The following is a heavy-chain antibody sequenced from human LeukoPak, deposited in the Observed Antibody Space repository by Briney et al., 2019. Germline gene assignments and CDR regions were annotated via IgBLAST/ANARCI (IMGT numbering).Heavy chain of an antibody. CDR1: GFTFSTHG. CDR3: AKIRVVFNWNYAYYFDS. V-gene: IGHV3-30*18. J-gene: IGHJ4*02. Sequence: GGSLRLSCAASGFTFSTHGMHWVRQAPGKGLEWVALISYDGSNEYYADSVKGRFPISRDNSKNTLYLQMNNLRPEDTAVYYCAKIRVVFNWNYAYYFDSWGQGTLVTVSS. D-gene: IGHD1-7*01. CDR2: ISYDGSNE.